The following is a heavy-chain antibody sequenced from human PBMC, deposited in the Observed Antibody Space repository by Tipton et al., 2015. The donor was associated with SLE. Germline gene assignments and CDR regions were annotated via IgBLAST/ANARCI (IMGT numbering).Heavy chain of an antibody. CDR3: ARDHPIMTTVTS. CDR1: GGSFSGFY. J-gene: IGHJ4*02. Sequence: TLSLTCAVYGGSFSGFYWNWIRQPPGKGLEWIGEIDDSGSTNYNPSLKSRVTISLDTSKNQFSLKLSSVTAADTAVYYCARDHPIMTTVTSWGQGTLVTVSS. V-gene: IGHV4-34*01. CDR2: IDDSGST. D-gene: IGHD4-17*01.